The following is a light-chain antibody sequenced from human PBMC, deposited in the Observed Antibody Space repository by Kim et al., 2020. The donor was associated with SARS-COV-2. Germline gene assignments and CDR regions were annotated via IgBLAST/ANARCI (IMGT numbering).Light chain of an antibody. J-gene: IGLJ3*02. CDR2: DVS. Sequence: QSALTQPASVSGSPGQSITISCTGSSSDIGGSNYVSWYQQHPGKAPKVLIYDVSNRPSGISNRFSGSKSGNTASLTISGLQPEDEADYYCSSYTISTTWVFGGGTQLTVL. CDR1: SSDIGGSNY. V-gene: IGLV2-14*03. CDR3: SSYTISTTWV.